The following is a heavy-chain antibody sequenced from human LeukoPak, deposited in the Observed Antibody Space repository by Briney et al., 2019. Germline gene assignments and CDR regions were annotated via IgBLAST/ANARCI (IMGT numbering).Heavy chain of an antibody. D-gene: IGHD2-15*01. CDR2: INPSGGST. CDR3: ARDLLDCSGGGCYRIVAFDI. CDR1: GYTFTSYY. J-gene: IGHJ3*02. V-gene: IGHV1-46*01. Sequence: ASVKVSCKASGYTFTSYYMHWVRQAPGQGLEWMGIINPSGGSTSYAQKFQGRVTMTRDTSTSTVYMELSSLRSEDTAVYYCARDLLDCSGGGCYRIVAFDIWGQGTMVTVSS.